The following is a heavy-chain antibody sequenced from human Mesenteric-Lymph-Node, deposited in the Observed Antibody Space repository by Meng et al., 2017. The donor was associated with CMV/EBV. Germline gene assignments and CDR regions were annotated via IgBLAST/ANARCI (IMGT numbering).Heavy chain of an antibody. V-gene: IGHV4-39*07. CDR1: GDSISSGIYY. D-gene: IGHD6-13*01. CDR3: TGFVWGIGFDP. Sequence: GSLRLSCNVSGDSISSGIYYWGWIRQSPGKGLEWLGEMHQSGKTNSNPSVRSRLTMSVDTSKSQVSLKLRFATAADTAVYYCTGFVWGIGFDPWGQGTLVTVSS. CDR2: MHQSGKT. J-gene: IGHJ5*02.